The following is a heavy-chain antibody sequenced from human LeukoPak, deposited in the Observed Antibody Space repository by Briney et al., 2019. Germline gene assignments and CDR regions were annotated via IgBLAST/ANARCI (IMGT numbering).Heavy chain of an antibody. V-gene: IGHV3-30*04. J-gene: IGHJ4*02. CDR1: GFTFSSYA. CDR2: ISYDGSNK. CDR3: ARSRVQQLVLYYFDY. D-gene: IGHD6-13*01. Sequence: GGSLRLSCAASGFTFSSYAMHWVRQAPGKGLEWVAVISYDGSNKYYADSVKGRFTISRDNSKNTLYLQMNSLRAEDTAVYYCARSRVQQLVLYYFDYWGQGTLVTVSS.